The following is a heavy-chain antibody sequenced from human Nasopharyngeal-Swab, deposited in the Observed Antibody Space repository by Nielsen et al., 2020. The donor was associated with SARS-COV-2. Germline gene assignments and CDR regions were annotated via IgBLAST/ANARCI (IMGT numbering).Heavy chain of an antibody. V-gene: IGHV3-74*01. J-gene: IGHJ4*02. CDR2: INSDGSST. D-gene: IGHD6-13*01. CDR1: GFTFSSYS. Sequence: GESLKISCAASGFTFSSYSMNWVRQAPGKGLEWVSRINSDGSSTSYADSVKGRFTISRDNAKNTLYLQMNSLRAEDTAVYYCARDVAAAFDYWGQGTLVTVSS. CDR3: ARDVAAAFDY.